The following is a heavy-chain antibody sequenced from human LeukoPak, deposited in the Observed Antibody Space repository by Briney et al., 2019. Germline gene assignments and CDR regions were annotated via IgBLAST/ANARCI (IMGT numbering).Heavy chain of an antibody. V-gene: IGHV1-2*02. J-gene: IGHJ4*02. Sequence: GASVKVSCKASGYTFTGYYMHWVRQAPGQGLEWMGWINPNSGGTNYAQKFQGRVTMTRDTSISTAYMELSRLRSDDTAVYYCARESLVGATPFDYWGQGTLVTVSS. D-gene: IGHD1-26*01. CDR3: ARESLVGATPFDY. CDR1: GYTFTGYY. CDR2: INPNSGGT.